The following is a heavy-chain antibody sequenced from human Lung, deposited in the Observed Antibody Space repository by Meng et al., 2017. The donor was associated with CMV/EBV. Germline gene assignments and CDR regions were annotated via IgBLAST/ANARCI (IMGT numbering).Heavy chain of an antibody. D-gene: IGHD4-17*01. CDR2: IDWDDDK. V-gene: IGHV2-70D*14. CDR3: ARIRDGDHWYFDY. CDR1: GFSLSTSGMR. J-gene: IGHJ4*02. Sequence: GPXLVXPTQTLTLTCTFAGFSLSTSGMRVSWIRQPPGKALEWLARIDWDDDKFYSTSLKTRLTISKDTSKNQVVLTMTNMDPVDTATYYCARIRDGDHWYFDYWGQGXLVTVSS.